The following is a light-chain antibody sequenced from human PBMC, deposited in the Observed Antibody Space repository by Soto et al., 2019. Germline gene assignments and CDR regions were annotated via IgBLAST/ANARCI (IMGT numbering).Light chain of an antibody. CDR1: QNISSY. CDR2: AAS. Sequence: DIQMTQSPSSLSASVRDRVTITCRASQNISSYLNWYQQKPGKAPKLLIYAASSLQSGVPSMFSGSGSGTDFTLTISSLQPEDFATYYCQQSYSTPRATFGQGTKLEIK. J-gene: IGKJ2*01. V-gene: IGKV1-39*01. CDR3: QQSYSTPRAT.